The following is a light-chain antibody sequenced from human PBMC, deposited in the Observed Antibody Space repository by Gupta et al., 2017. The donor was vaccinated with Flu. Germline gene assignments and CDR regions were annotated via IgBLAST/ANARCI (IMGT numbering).Light chain of an antibody. CDR3: QVWDSGSDDWV. CDR2: DDT. V-gene: IGLV3-21*02. Sequence: SYVLTQPPSVSVAPGQTARITCGGNNIESKSVHWYQQKPGQAPVLVVYDDTDRPSGVPERFSGFNSGNTATLTISGVEAGDEADYDGQVWDSGSDDWVFGGGTKLTVL. CDR1: NIESKS. J-gene: IGLJ2*01.